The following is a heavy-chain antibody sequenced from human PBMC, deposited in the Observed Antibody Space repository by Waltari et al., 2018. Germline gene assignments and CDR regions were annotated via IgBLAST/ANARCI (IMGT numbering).Heavy chain of an antibody. V-gene: IGHV3-21*01. J-gene: IGHJ6*03. CDR1: GFTFSSYS. CDR3: ARGDILTGYHFYYMDV. D-gene: IGHD3-9*01. Sequence: EVQLVESGGGLVKPGGSLRLSCAASGFTFSSYSMNWVRPAPGKGLEWVSSISSSSSYIYYADSVKGRFTISRDNAKNSLYLQRNSRRAEDTAVYYCARGDILTGYHFYYMDVWGKGTTVTVSS. CDR2: ISSSSSYI.